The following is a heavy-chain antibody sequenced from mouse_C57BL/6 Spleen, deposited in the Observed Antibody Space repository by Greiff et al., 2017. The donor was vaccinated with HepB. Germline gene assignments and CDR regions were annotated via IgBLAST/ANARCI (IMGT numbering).Heavy chain of an antibody. J-gene: IGHJ4*01. CDR3: ARDGYYSRGYAMDY. CDR1: GYTFTDYN. D-gene: IGHD2-3*01. CDR2: INPNNGGT. V-gene: IGHV1-22*01. Sequence: EVKLQQSGPELVKPGASVKMSCKASGYTFTDYNMHWVKQSHGKSLEWIGYINPNNGGTSYNQKFKGKATLTVNKSSSTAYMELRSLTSEDSAVYYCARDGYYSRGYAMDYWGQGTSVTVSS.